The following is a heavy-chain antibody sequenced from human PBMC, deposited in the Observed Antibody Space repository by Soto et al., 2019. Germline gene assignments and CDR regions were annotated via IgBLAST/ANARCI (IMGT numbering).Heavy chain of an antibody. CDR3: ARGAAVAGDAFDI. D-gene: IGHD6-19*01. J-gene: IGHJ3*02. CDR1: GGSCSGYY. Sequence: SETLSLTCAVYGGSCSGYYWSWIRQPPGKGLEWIGEINHSGSTNYNPSLKSRVTISVDTSKNQFSLKLSSVTAADTAVYYCARGAAVAGDAFDIWGQGTMVTVSS. CDR2: INHSGST. V-gene: IGHV4-34*01.